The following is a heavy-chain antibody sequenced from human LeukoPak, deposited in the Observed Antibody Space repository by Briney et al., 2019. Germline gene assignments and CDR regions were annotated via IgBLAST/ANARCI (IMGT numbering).Heavy chain of an antibody. Sequence: GGSLRLSCVASGFTFSDYYMSWIRQAPGKGLEWVSYISSSGSTIYYADSVKGRFTISRDNAKNSLYLQMNSLRAEDTAVYYCARVGGTKDIVVVVEYYFDYWGQGTLVTVSS. CDR3: ARVGGTKDIVVVVEYYFDY. CDR2: ISSSGSTI. J-gene: IGHJ4*02. CDR1: GFTFSDYY. D-gene: IGHD2-15*01. V-gene: IGHV3-11*01.